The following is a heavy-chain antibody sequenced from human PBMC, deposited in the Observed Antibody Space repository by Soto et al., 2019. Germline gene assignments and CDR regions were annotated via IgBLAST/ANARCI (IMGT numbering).Heavy chain of an antibody. D-gene: IGHD3-10*01. J-gene: IGHJ5*02. V-gene: IGHV4-39*01. CDR3: ARGGYGSGHNNWFDP. CDR1: GVSISGSSYF. CDR2: IYYSGNT. Sequence: PSETLSLTCTVSGVSISGSSYFWGWVRQPPEKGLEWIGIIYYSGNTYYNPSLKSRVTISVDTPKHQFSLKLSSVTATDTAVYYCARGGYGSGHNNWFDPWGQGILVTVSS.